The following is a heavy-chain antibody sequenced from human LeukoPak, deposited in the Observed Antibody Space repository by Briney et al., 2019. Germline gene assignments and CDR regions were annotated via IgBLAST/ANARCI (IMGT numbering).Heavy chain of an antibody. CDR2: IGKDGSEK. V-gene: IGHV3-7*01. CDR3: TRDIVYLQLEY. J-gene: IGHJ4*02. D-gene: IGHD2-15*01. Sequence: GGSLRLSCPASGFSFPNHWMVWVRQPPGRGLEWVASIGKDGSEKSYVDSVKGRFTISRDNARNSLYLQMSSLRVEDTAVYYCTRDIVYLQLEYRGQGALVTVSS. CDR1: GFSFPNHW.